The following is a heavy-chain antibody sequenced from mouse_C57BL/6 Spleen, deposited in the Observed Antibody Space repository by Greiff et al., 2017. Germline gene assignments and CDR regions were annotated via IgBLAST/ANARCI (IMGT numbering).Heavy chain of an antibody. CDR3: AREGVYGSIDY. CDR1: GYTFTSYD. D-gene: IGHD1-1*01. CDR2: IYPRDGST. Sequence: VQLQQSGPELVKPGASVKLSCKASGYTFTSYDINWVKQRPGQGLEWIGWIYPRDGSTKYNEKFKGKATLTVDTSSSTAYRELHSLTSENSSVYFWAREGVYGSIDYWGQGTTLTVSS. J-gene: IGHJ2*01. V-gene: IGHV1-85*01.